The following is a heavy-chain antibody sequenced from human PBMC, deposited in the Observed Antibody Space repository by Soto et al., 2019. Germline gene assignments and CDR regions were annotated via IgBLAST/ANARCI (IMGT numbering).Heavy chain of an antibody. V-gene: IGHV3-23*01. Sequence: WSLRLSCAASVVTFSSYAMSWVRHAPGKGLEWVSAISGSGGSTYYADSVKGRFTISRDNSKNTLYLQMNSLRAEDTAVYYCAKSPNTYYYDSSGYYLPRSTHHEYFKHWGQGTLVTVS. J-gene: IGHJ1*01. CDR3: AKSPNTYYYDSSGYYLPRSTHHEYFKH. D-gene: IGHD3-22*01. CDR2: ISGSGGST. CDR1: VVTFSSYA.